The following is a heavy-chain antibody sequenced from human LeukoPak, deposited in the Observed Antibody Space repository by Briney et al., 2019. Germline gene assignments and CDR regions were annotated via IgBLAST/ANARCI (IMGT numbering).Heavy chain of an antibody. CDR3: AKDLMSYDFWSAYPSDYFDY. D-gene: IGHD3-3*01. CDR1: GFTVSSNY. CDR2: IYSGGST. J-gene: IGHJ4*02. Sequence: PGGSLRLSCAASGFTVSSNYMSWVRQAPGKGLEWVSVIYSGGSTYYADSVKGRFTISRDNSKNTLYLQMNSLRAEDTAVYYCAKDLMSYDFWSAYPSDYFDYWGQGTLVTVSS. V-gene: IGHV3-53*01.